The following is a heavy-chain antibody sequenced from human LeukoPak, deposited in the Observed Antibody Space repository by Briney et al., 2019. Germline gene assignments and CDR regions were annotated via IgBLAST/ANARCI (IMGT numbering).Heavy chain of an antibody. Sequence: SETLSLTCTVSGGTISSFYWSWIRQPPGKGLAWIGYIHYTGSTKYNPSLKSRVTISVDTSKNQFSLKLSSVTAADTAVYYCARDYGGKFDYWGQGTLVTVSS. D-gene: IGHD4-23*01. CDR1: GGTISSFY. V-gene: IGHV4-59*01. CDR3: ARDYGGKFDY. CDR2: IHYTGST. J-gene: IGHJ4*02.